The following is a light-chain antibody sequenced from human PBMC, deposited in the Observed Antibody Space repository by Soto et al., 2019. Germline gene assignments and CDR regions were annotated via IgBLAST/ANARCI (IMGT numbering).Light chain of an antibody. J-gene: IGLJ2*01. V-gene: IGLV2-14*01. Sequence: QSALTQPASVSGSPGQSITISCTGSSSDVGGYKYVSWYQQHPGKAPKLMIYDVSNRPSGVSSRFSGSESGNTASLTISGLQAEDEAEYYCSSYRTSTTLGVFGGGTKVTVL. CDR2: DVS. CDR1: SSDVGGYKY. CDR3: SSYRTSTTLGV.